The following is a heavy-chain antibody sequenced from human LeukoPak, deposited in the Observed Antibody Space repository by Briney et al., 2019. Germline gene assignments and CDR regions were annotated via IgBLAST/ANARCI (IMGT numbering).Heavy chain of an antibody. CDR1: GFTFSSYA. CDR2: ISGSGGST. J-gene: IGHJ3*02. CDR3: AKNLPRRYCSGGSCLGLDAFDI. Sequence: GGSLRLSCAASGFTFSSYAMSWVRQAPGKGLEWVSAISGSGGSTYYAASVKGRFTISRDNSKNTLYLQMNSLRAEDTAVYYCAKNLPRRYCSGGSCLGLDAFDIWGQGTMVTVSS. V-gene: IGHV3-23*01. D-gene: IGHD2-15*01.